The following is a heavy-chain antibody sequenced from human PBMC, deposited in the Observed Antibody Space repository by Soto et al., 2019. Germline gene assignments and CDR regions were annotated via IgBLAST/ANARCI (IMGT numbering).Heavy chain of an antibody. D-gene: IGHD3-3*01. CDR1: GFAFSAYA. J-gene: IGHJ4*02. Sequence: DVQLLESGGSLVQPGGSLRLSCSASGFAFSAYAMSWVRQAPQKGLEWVSGIGGGGHDTRYGDSVKGRFTISRDNSRNTLYLEMNRPTAEDTAVYYCAKHPIFGVVTHYFAHWGRGILVTVSS. CDR3: AKHPIFGVVTHYFAH. CDR2: IGGGGHDT. V-gene: IGHV3-23*01.